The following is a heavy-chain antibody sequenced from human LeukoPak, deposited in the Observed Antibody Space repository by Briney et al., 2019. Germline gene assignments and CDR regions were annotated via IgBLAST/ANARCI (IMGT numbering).Heavy chain of an antibody. D-gene: IGHD3-9*01. CDR3: ARYYDILTGYTGYFDY. J-gene: IGHJ4*01. Sequence: SETLSLTCTVSGGSISSGGYCWSWIRQPPGKGLEWIGSIYYSGSTYYNPSLKSRVIISVDSSKNHFSLKLSSVTAADTAVYYCARYYDILTGYTGYFDYWGQGSLVTVSS. CDR2: IYYSGST. V-gene: IGHV4-30-4*01. CDR1: GGSISSGGYC.